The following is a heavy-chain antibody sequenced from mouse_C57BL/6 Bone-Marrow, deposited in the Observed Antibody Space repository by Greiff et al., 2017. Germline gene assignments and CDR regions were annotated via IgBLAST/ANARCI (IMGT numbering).Heavy chain of an antibody. CDR2: IYPGDGDT. Sequence: VQLQQSGAELVKPGASVKISCKASGYAFSSYWMNWVKQRPGKGLEWIGQIYPGDGDTNYNGKFKGKATLTADKSSSTAYMQLSSLTSEDSAVYFCARWRGYSYAMDYWGQGTSVTVSS. CDR1: GYAFSSYW. V-gene: IGHV1-80*01. J-gene: IGHJ4*01. D-gene: IGHD2-3*01. CDR3: ARWRGYSYAMDY.